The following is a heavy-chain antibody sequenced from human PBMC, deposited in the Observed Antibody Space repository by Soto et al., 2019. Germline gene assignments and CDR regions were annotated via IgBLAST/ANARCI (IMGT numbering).Heavy chain of an antibody. J-gene: IGHJ4*02. CDR3: AHSVVRGLIPVPFDY. CDR1: GFTFNSYA. D-gene: IGHD3-10*01. Sequence: EVQLLESGGDLVQPGGSLRLSCAASGFTFNSYAMSWVRQAPGKGLEWVSVISGIGDSRYYADSVKGRFTISRDNSENTLYLQMTSLRAEDTAVYYCAHSVVRGLIPVPFDYWGQGTLVTVSS. CDR2: ISGIGDSR. V-gene: IGHV3-23*01.